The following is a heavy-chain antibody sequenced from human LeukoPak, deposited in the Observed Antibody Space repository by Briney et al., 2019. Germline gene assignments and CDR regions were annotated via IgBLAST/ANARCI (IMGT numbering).Heavy chain of an antibody. Sequence: PGGSLRLSCAASGFTFDDYAMHWVRQAPGKGLEWVSLISWDGGSTYYADSVKGRFTISRDNSKNSLYLQMNSLRAEDTALYYCAKDSDYDSSGCPSYWGRGTLVTVSS. V-gene: IGHV3-43D*03. J-gene: IGHJ4*02. CDR2: ISWDGGST. CDR3: AKDSDYDSSGCPSY. D-gene: IGHD3-22*01. CDR1: GFTFDDYA.